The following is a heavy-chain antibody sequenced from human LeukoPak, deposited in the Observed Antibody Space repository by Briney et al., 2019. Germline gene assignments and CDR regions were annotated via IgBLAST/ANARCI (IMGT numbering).Heavy chain of an antibody. CDR1: GGSVRDSY. CDR3: SSHVSAAAGGR. Sequence: SETLSLTCTVSGGSVRDSYWSCIRQPPGKGLEWIAEIHHSGTTKYNPSLKSRVTISMDTSNNQFSLKLNSVTAADTAVYYCSSHVSAAAGGRWGPGTLVTISS. CDR2: IHHSGTT. V-gene: IGHV4-34*01. D-gene: IGHD6-13*01. J-gene: IGHJ4*02.